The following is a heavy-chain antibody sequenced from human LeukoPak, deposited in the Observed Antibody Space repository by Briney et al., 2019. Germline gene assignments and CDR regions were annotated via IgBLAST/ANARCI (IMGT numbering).Heavy chain of an antibody. CDR2: MNPNSGNT. CDR3: ARDTHYDFWSGPLRYYYMDV. V-gene: IGHV1-8*01. D-gene: IGHD3-3*01. Sequence: GASVKVSCKASGYTFTSYDINWVRQATGQGLEWMGWMNPNSGNTGYAQKFQGRVTMTRNTAISTAYMELSSLRSEDTAVYYCARDTHYDFWSGPLRYYYMDVWGKGTTVTVSS. CDR1: GYTFTSYD. J-gene: IGHJ6*03.